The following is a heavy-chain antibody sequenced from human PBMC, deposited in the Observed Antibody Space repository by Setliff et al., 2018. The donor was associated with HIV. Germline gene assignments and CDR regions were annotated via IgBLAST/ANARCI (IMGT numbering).Heavy chain of an antibody. CDR2: IYTSGRI. V-gene: IGHV4-61*02. CDR1: GGSISSGSYY. Sequence: SETLSLTCTVSGGSISSGSYYWSWIRQPAGKGLEWIGRIYTSGRIDYNTSLKSRVTISVDTSNKQFSLNLSSVTAADTAVYYCARDKGYYYMDVWGKGITVTVSS. J-gene: IGHJ6*03. CDR3: ARDKGYYYMDV.